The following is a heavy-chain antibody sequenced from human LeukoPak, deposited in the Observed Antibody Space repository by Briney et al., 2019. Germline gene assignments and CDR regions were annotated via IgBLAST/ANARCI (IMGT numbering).Heavy chain of an antibody. D-gene: IGHD4-17*01. CDR3: ARGSRVTTPGHAFDI. CDR1: GFTFSSYW. V-gene: IGHV3-7*01. Sequence: GGSLRLSCAASGFTFSSYWMSWVRQAPGKGLEWVANIKQDGSEKYYVDSVKGRFTISRDNAKNSLYLQMNSLRAEDTAVYYCARGSRVTTPGHAFDIWGQGTMVTVSS. CDR2: IKQDGSEK. J-gene: IGHJ3*02.